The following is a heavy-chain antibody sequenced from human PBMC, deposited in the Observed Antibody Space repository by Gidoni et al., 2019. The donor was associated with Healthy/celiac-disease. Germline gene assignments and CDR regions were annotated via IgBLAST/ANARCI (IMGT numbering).Heavy chain of an antibody. J-gene: IGHJ6*02. CDR2: ISSSSSYI. Sequence: EVQLVESGGGLVKPGGSLRLSCAASGFTFSSYSMNWVRQAPGKGLEWVSSISSSSSYIYYADSVKGRFTISRDNAKNSLYLQMNSLRAEDTAVYYCARVSLGATTSYYYYGMDVWGQGTTVTVSS. CDR3: ARVSLGATTSYYYYGMDV. CDR1: GFTFSSYS. D-gene: IGHD1-26*01. V-gene: IGHV3-21*01.